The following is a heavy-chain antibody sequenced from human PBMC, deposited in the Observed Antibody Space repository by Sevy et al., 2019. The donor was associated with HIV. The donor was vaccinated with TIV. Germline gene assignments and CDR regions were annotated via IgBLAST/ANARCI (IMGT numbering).Heavy chain of an antibody. CDR1: GVTFSNAW. V-gene: IGHV3-15*01. CDR2: ITSKADDEQT. J-gene: IGHJ4*02. CDR3: TTDFRGYSAYDSLGY. D-gene: IGHD5-12*01. Sequence: GGSLRLSCAASGVTFSNAWMSWVRQAPGKGLEWVGRITSKADDEQTDYSAAVKGRFTISRDDSKNTLFLQMNSLKTEYTAIYYSTTDFRGYSAYDSLGYWGQGTLVTVSS.